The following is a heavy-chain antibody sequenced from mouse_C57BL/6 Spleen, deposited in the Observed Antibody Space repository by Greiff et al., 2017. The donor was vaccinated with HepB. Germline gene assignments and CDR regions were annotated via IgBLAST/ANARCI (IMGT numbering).Heavy chain of an antibody. CDR1: GYTFTSYG. Sequence: QVQLQQSGAELARPGASVKLSCKASGYTFTSYGISWVKQSTGQGLEWIGEIYPRSGNTYYNEKFKGKATLTADKSSSTAYMELRSLTSEDSAVYFCARAREYDYVYYAIDYWGQGTSVTVSS. CDR2: IYPRSGNT. D-gene: IGHD2-4*01. V-gene: IGHV1-81*01. CDR3: ARAREYDYVYYAIDY. J-gene: IGHJ4*01.